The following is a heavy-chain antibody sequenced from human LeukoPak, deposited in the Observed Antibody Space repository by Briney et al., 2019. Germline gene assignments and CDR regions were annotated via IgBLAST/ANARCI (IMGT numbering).Heavy chain of an antibody. V-gene: IGHV4-38-2*02. CDR3: ARKDHYYGSGSGLDY. CDR2: VHHSGRT. Sequence: SETLSLTCTVSGYSISSDYYWGWIRQPPGKGLEWIGSVHHSGRTYYNPSLKSRVTISVDTSKNQFSLKLSSVTAADTAVYYCARKDHYYGSGSGLDYWGQGTLVTVSS. CDR1: GYSISSDYY. D-gene: IGHD3-10*01. J-gene: IGHJ4*02.